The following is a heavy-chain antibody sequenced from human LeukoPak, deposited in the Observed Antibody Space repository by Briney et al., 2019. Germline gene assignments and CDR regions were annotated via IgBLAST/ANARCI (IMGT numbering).Heavy chain of an antibody. CDR1: GFILSGYY. CDR3: AELGITMIGGV. Sequence: GGSLRLSCAASGFILSGYYMSWIRQAPGKGLEWVAYISTNDRTTYYADSVKGRFTISRDNAKNSLYLQMNSLRAEDTAVYYCAELGITMIGGVWGKGTTVTISS. CDR2: ISTNDRTT. V-gene: IGHV3-11*04. D-gene: IGHD3-10*02. J-gene: IGHJ6*04.